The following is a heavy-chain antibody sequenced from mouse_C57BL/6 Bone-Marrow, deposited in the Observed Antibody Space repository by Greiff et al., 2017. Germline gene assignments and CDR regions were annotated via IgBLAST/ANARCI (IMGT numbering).Heavy chain of an antibody. Sequence: VQLVQSGAELARPGASVKLSCTASGYTFTSYGISWVKQRTGQGLEWIGEIYPRSGNAYYNAKFKGKATLTADKSYRTVYMELSSLTSEYSAIYFCARLPFAYWGKGTLVTVSA. J-gene: IGHJ3*01. CDR2: IYPRSGNA. CDR3: ARLPFAY. V-gene: IGHV1-81*01. CDR1: GYTFTSYG.